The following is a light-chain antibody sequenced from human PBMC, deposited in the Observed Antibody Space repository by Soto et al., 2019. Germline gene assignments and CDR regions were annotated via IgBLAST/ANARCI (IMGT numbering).Light chain of an antibody. V-gene: IGLV2-14*01. CDR3: SSYTSTSTLYV. CDR1: SSDVGGYSS. J-gene: IGLJ1*01. CDR2: EVS. Sequence: QSALTQPASVSGSPGQSITISCTGTSSDVGGYSSVSWYQQLPGKAPKLMIFEVSNRPSGVSSRFSGSKSGNTASLTISGLQDEDEADYYCSSYTSTSTLYVFGTGTKLPVL.